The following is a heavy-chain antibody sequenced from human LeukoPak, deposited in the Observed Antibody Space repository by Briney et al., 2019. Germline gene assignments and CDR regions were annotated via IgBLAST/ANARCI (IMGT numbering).Heavy chain of an antibody. V-gene: IGHV1-18*01. J-gene: IGHJ4*01. CDR3: ARARGATTQFSY. D-gene: IGHD1-26*01. Sequence: ASVKVSCKASGYTFTRYGISWVRQAAGQGGEGMGWISAYNGNTNYAQKLQGRVTMTTDTSTSTAYMELRSLRSYDTAVYYCARARGATTQFSYWGHGTLVTVSS. CDR2: ISAYNGNT. CDR1: GYTFTRYG.